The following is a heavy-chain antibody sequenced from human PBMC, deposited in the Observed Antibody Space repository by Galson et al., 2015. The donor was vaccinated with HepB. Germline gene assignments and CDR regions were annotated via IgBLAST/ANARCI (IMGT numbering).Heavy chain of an antibody. J-gene: IGHJ6*02. Sequence: SVKVSCKASGYTFTSYGISWVRQAPGQGLEWMGWISAYNGNTNYAQKLQGHVTISADKSISTAYLQWSSLKASDTAMYCCARQDPYGSGGCMDVWGQGTTVTVSS. CDR1: GYTFTSYG. CDR2: ISAYNGNT. CDR3: ARQDPYGSGGCMDV. D-gene: IGHD3-10*01. V-gene: IGHV1-18*01.